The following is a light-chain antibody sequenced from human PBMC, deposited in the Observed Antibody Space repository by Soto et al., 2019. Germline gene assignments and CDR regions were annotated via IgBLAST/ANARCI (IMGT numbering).Light chain of an antibody. Sequence: EIVLTQSPATLSVSPGERATLSCRASQGVSSNLAWYQQKPGQGPRLLIYGASTRATGIPARFSGSGSGTEFTLNISSLQPEDFATYYCQQSYSTLFTFGPGTKVEIK. CDR2: GAS. J-gene: IGKJ3*01. CDR1: QGVSSN. CDR3: QQSYSTLFT. V-gene: IGKV3-15*01.